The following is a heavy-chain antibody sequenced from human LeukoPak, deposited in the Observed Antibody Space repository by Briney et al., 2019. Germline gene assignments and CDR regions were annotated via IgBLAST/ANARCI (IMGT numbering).Heavy chain of an antibody. CDR1: VYIFTADY. J-gene: IGHJ6*03. Sequence: ASVKVSCKASVYIFTADYMHWVRQAPGEGLEWMGWINPNSGGTVYAQKFQGRFTMSTDMSINTAYMELRRLRSDDTAVYYCARTQPGDSWGWRDGYYYMDVWGKGTTVTVSS. CDR3: ARTQPGDSWGWRDGYYYMDV. CDR2: INPNSGGT. D-gene: IGHD3-16*01. V-gene: IGHV1-2*02.